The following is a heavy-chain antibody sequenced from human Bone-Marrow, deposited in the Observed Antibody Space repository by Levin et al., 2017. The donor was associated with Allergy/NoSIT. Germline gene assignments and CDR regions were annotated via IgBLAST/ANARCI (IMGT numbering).Heavy chain of an antibody. CDR1: GFTFSDYW. Sequence: PGGSLRLSCVASGFTFSDYWIHWVRQVPGKGLVWVSRISSDGRTTTYAHSVEGRFTTSRDNAKNTAYLHLNSLRVEDTATYYCGRDFGGGTLADYWGQGTLVTVSA. V-gene: IGHV3-74*03. CDR3: GRDFGGGTLADY. D-gene: IGHD3-16*01. J-gene: IGHJ4*02. CDR2: ISSDGRTT.